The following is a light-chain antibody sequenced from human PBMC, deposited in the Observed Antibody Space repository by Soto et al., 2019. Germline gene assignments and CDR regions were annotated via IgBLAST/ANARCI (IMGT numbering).Light chain of an antibody. CDR3: QQLNSYPPA. V-gene: IGKV1-9*01. CDR1: QGISSY. Sequence: IQLTQSPSSLSASVGDRVTITCRASQGISSYLAWYQQKPGKAPKLLIYAASTLQSGVPSRFSGSGSGTNFTLTISIRQPEDFATYYCQQLNSYPPAFGPGTKVDIK. CDR2: AAS. J-gene: IGKJ3*01.